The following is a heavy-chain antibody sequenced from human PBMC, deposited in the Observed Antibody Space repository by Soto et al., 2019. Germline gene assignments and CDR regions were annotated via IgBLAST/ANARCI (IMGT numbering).Heavy chain of an antibody. D-gene: IGHD2-8*01. CDR2: LIPLFGTT. CDR3: ARGPNGGYRFDS. Sequence: QVQLVQSGAEVKKPGSSVKVSCEASGGTFSGHAISWVRQAPGQGPEWMGGLIPLFGTTQHEQNFQDSPAIAADRPTSTAYMELTSLRFEDTAIYYCARGPNGGYRFDSWGKGTLVTVSS. CDR1: GGTFSGHA. J-gene: IGHJ4*02. V-gene: IGHV1-69*06.